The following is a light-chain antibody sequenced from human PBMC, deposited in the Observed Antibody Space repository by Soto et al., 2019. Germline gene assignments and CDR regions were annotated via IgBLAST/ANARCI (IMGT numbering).Light chain of an antibody. V-gene: IGLV2-11*01. CDR3: CSYAGSYTVV. CDR2: DVS. J-gene: IGLJ2*01. CDR1: SSDVGGYNY. Sequence: QSALTQPRSVSGSPGQSVTISCTGTSSDVGGYNYVSWYQQHPGKAPKLMIYDVSKRPSGVPDRFSGSKSGTTASLTISGLQAEDEDDYYCCSYAGSYTVVFGGGTKLIVL.